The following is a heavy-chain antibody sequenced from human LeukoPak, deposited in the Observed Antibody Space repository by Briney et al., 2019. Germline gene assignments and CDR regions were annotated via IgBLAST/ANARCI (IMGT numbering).Heavy chain of an antibody. Sequence: GGSLRLSCAGSGFTFEDYNMHWVRQAPWKGLEWVSLITWNGDSTYYADSVEGRFTISRDNSKNSLYLQMNSLRTEDTALYYCAKDKWLRGYYYYYMHVWGKGTTVTVSS. J-gene: IGHJ6*03. CDR3: AKDKWLRGYYYYYMHV. CDR1: GFTFEDYN. CDR2: ITWNGDST. V-gene: IGHV3-43*01. D-gene: IGHD5-12*01.